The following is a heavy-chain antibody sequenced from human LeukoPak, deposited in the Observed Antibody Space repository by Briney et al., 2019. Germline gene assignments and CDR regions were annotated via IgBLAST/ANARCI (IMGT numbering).Heavy chain of an antibody. CDR1: GYTFTGYY. CDR3: ARDRGWATVGHWFDP. CDR2: INPDSGGT. J-gene: IGHJ5*02. Sequence: ASVKVSCKASGYTFTGYYMHWVRQAPGQGLEWMGWINPDSGGTNYAQKFQGRVTMTRDTSISTAYMELSRLRSDDTAVYYCARDRGWATVGHWFDPWGQGTLVTVSS. D-gene: IGHD4-23*01. V-gene: IGHV1-2*02.